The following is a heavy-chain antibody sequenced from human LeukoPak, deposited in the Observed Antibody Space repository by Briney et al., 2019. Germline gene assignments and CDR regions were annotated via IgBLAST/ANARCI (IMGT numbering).Heavy chain of an antibody. Sequence: GGSLRLSCAASGFTFDDYAMHWVRQAPGKGLEWVSGISWNSGSIGYADSVKGRFTISRDNAKNSLYLQMNSLRAEDTALYYCAKKAGYYDSSGYYYYFDYWGQGTLVTVSS. CDR3: AKKAGYYDSSGYYYYFDY. CDR1: GFTFDDYA. D-gene: IGHD3-22*01. J-gene: IGHJ4*02. V-gene: IGHV3-9*01. CDR2: ISWNSGSI.